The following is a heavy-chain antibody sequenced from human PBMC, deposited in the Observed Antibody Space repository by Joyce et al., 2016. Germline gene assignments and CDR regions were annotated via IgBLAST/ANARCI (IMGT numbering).Heavy chain of an antibody. D-gene: IGHD3-16*01. V-gene: IGHV3-21*01. J-gene: IGHJ6*03. CDR3: ARLGPYYYMDV. CDR1: GFSFSTYD. Sequence: EEQLVESGGGLAKPGGSLRLSCAASGFSFSTYDMNWVRQAPGKGREWVSSISRRSSYIYQPDSLKGRFTVSRDNAKNSLYLQMNSLRADDTAVYYCARLGPYYYMDVWGKGTAVTVS. CDR2: ISRRSSYI.